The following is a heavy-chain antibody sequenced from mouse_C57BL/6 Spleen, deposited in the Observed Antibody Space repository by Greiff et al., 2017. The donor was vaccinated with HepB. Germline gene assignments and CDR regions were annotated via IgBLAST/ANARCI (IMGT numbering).Heavy chain of an antibody. D-gene: IGHD1-1*01. Sequence: QVQLKQPGAELVKPGASVKLSCKASGYTFTSYWMHWVKQRPGQGLEWIGMIHPNSGSTNYNEKFKSKATLTVDKSSSTAYMQLSSLTSEDSAVYYCARFPNYYGSSHWYFDVWGTGTTVTVSS. J-gene: IGHJ1*03. V-gene: IGHV1-64*01. CDR1: GYTFTSYW. CDR3: ARFPNYYGSSHWYFDV. CDR2: IHPNSGST.